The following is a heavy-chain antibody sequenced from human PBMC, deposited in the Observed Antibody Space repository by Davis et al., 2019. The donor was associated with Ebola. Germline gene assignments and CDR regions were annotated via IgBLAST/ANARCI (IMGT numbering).Heavy chain of an antibody. CDR1: GFTFSSYT. J-gene: IGHJ4*02. V-gene: IGHV4-34*01. Sequence: PGGSLRLSCAASGFTFSSYTMNWIRQPPGKGLEWIGEVNPSGSTNCNSSLESRVTISLDTSKNQFSLKLSSETAADTAVYYCARGAVDRGSYYVGYWGQGTLVTVSS. D-gene: IGHD5-12*01. CDR2: VNPSGST. CDR3: ARGAVDRGSYYVGY.